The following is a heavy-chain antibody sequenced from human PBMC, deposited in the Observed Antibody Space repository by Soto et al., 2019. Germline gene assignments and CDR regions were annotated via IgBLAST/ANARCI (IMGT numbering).Heavy chain of an antibody. D-gene: IGHD1-1*01. CDR1: GGSISSGGTGSY. Sequence: QVQLQESGPGLVKPSQTLSLTCTVSGGSISSGGTGSYWTWIRQLPGKGLEWIGYIYYTGNTYYHXSXKXSPTISIDTSENQFSLKLTSVTAADTAVYFCASGHDAYKVRYWGQGTLVTVSS. CDR2: IYYTGNT. J-gene: IGHJ4*02. CDR3: ASGHDAYKVRY. V-gene: IGHV4-31*03.